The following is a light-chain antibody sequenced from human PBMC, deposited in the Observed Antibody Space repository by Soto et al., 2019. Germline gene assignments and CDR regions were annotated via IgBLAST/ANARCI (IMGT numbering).Light chain of an antibody. CDR1: QSISDW. Sequence: IQMTQSPSTLSASLGDRVTVTCRASQSISDWLAWYQQKPGKAPKLLIYKASSLESGVPSRFSGSGSGTEFTLTISSMQPDDFATYYCQQYNSYRTFGQGTKV. CDR2: KAS. V-gene: IGKV1-5*03. J-gene: IGKJ1*01. CDR3: QQYNSYRT.